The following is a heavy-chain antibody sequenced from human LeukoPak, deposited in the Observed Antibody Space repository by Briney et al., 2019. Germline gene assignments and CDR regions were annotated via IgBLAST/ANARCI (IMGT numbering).Heavy chain of an antibody. J-gene: IGHJ4*02. CDR2: INPNSGGT. V-gene: IGHV1-2*02. CDR1: GYTFTGYY. D-gene: IGHD6-19*01. Sequence: ASVKVPCKASGYTFTGYYMHWVRQAPGQGLEWMGWINPNSGGTNYAQKFQGRVTMTRDTSISTAYMELSRLRSDDTAVYYCARAAVAGPYYFDYWGQGTLVTVSS. CDR3: ARAAVAGPYYFDY.